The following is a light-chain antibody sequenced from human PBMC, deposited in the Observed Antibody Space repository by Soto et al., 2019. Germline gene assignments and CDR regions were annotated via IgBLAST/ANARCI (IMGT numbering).Light chain of an antibody. CDR2: DVT. CDR3: SSYTRSSTPYV. Sequence: QSVLTQPASVSGSPGQSITISCTGTSSDVGGYNYVSWYQQHPVKAPKRMIYDVTNRPSGVYDLFSGSKSGNTASLTISGLQAEDEADYYCSSYTRSSTPYVFGTGTKVTVL. V-gene: IGLV2-14*01. CDR1: SSDVGGYNY. J-gene: IGLJ1*01.